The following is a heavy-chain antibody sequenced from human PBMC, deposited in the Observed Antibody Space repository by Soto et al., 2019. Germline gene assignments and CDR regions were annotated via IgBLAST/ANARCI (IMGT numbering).Heavy chain of an antibody. CDR1: GGSISSGDYY. CDR3: ARRSGYCYYGMDV. CDR2: IYYSGST. J-gene: IGHJ6*02. D-gene: IGHD3-3*01. Sequence: ASETLSLTCTVSGGSISSGDYYWSWIRQPPGKGLEWIGYIYYSGSTYYNPSLKSRVTISVDTSKNQFSLKLSSVTAADTAVYYCARRSGYCYYGMDVWGQGTTVTVSS. V-gene: IGHV4-30-4*01.